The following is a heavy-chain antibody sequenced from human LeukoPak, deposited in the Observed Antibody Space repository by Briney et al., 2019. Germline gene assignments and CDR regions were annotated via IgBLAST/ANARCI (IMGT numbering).Heavy chain of an antibody. J-gene: IGHJ4*02. CDR1: GGSISSYY. Sequence: SETLSLTCTVSGGSISSYYWSWIRQPAGKGLEWIGRIYTSGSTNYNPSLKSRVTMSVDTSKNQFSLKLSSVTAADTAVDYCASQGKYSYGLIFDYWGQGTLVTVSS. D-gene: IGHD5-18*01. CDR3: ASQGKYSYGLIFDY. V-gene: IGHV4-4*07. CDR2: IYTSGST.